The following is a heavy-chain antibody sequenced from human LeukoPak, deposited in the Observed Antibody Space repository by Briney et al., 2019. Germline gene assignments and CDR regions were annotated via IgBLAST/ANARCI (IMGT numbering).Heavy chain of an antibody. CDR3: AKDSRWGSRVYYYYGMDV. CDR1: GFTFSSYG. V-gene: IGHV3-30*18. CDR2: ISYDGSNK. J-gene: IGHJ6*02. Sequence: GGSLRLSCAASGFTFSSYGMHWVRQAPGKGLEWVAVISYDGSNKYYADSVKGRFTISRDNSKNTLYLQMNSLRAEDTAVYYCAKDSRWGSRVYYYYGMDVWGQGTTVTVSS. D-gene: IGHD6-13*01.